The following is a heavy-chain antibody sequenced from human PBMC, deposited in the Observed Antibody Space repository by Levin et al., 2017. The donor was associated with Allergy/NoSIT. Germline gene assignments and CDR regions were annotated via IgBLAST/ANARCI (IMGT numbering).Heavy chain of an antibody. CDR2: IHSGGNT. Sequence: ATLSLTCTVSGGSTSGHYWAWIRQPPGKGLEWIGFIHSGGNTDYNPSLRSRLTISVDTSKNQFSLKLRSVTAADTAVYFCARLDHSGYSDAFDFWGQGTMVTVSS. J-gene: IGHJ3*01. CDR1: GGSTSGHY. CDR3: ARLDHSGYSDAFDF. D-gene: IGHD3-22*01. V-gene: IGHV4-59*11.